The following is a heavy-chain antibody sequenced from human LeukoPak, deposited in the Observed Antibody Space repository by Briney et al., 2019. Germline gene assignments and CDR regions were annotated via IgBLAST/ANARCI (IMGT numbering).Heavy chain of an antibody. J-gene: IGHJ4*02. Sequence: PSETLSLTCTVSGGSISSYYWSWIRQPTGKGLEWIGYIYYSGSTNYNPSLKSRVTISVDTSKNQFSLKLSSVTAADTAVYYCARVSSSSYPSYYFDYWGQGTLVTVSS. CDR3: ARVSSSSYPSYYFDY. CDR2: IYYSGST. V-gene: IGHV4-59*01. CDR1: GGSISSYY. D-gene: IGHD6-13*01.